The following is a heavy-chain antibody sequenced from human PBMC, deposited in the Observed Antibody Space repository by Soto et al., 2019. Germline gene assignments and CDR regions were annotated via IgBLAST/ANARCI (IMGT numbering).Heavy chain of an antibody. V-gene: IGHV4-59*11. J-gene: IGHJ5*01. Sequence: SEPLSLTCTISGDSFSNHYWTWIRQSPGKGLEWIGYIFHSGITDYNPSVKSRVTISIDKSRNLFSLNLTSVTAADTAVYYCARDRYFYDSRGYYRTLDSWGQGTLVTVSS. CDR1: GDSFSNHY. CDR3: ARDRYFYDSRGYYRTLDS. D-gene: IGHD3-22*01. CDR2: IFHSGIT.